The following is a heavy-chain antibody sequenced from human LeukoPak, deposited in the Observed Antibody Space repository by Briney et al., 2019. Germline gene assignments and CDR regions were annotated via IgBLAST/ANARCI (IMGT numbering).Heavy chain of an antibody. V-gene: IGHV3-30*04. D-gene: IGHD3-10*01. CDR2: ISYDGSNK. CDR3: ARDQITMVRGVIIPTYYYYGMDV. Sequence: GGSLRLSCAASGFTFSSYAMHWVRQAPGKGLEWVAVISYDGSNKYYADSVKGRFTISRDNSKNTLYLQMHSLRAEDTAVYYCARDQITMVRGVIIPTYYYYGMDVWGQGTTVTVSS. J-gene: IGHJ6*02. CDR1: GFTFSSYA.